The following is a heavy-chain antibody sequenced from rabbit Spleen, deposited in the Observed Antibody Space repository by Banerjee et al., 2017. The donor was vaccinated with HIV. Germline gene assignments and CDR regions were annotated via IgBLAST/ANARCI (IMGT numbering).Heavy chain of an antibody. CDR2: IAASSSGFT. CDR3: ARDTSTSFSSYGMDL. V-gene: IGHV1S40*01. J-gene: IGHJ6*01. Sequence: GGGGVQPAECLPIICYAACVFVISSYYISWVRQAPGKGLEWIACIAASSSGFTYFASWAKGRFTISKTSSTTVTLQMTSLTVADTATYFCARDTSTSFSSYGMDLWGPGTLVTVS. D-gene: IGHD1-1*01. CDR1: CVFVISSYY.